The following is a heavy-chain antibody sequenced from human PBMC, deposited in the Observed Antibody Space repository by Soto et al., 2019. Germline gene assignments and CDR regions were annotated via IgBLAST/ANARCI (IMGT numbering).Heavy chain of an antibody. CDR3: ALRGPQNSCSCVSVFDV. CDR1: GFSLTSSGVG. V-gene: IGHV2-5*02. D-gene: IGHD6-6*01. CDR2: IYWGGDR. J-gene: IGHJ6*02. Sequence: QITLKESGPTLLEPTQTLTLTCSFSGFSLTSSGVGVGWLRQAPGKALECLGVIYWGGDRRYNPSLRQRHTNIKDSANVHRHLTMTSKEPGDITTHYCALRGPQNSCSCVSVFDVWG.